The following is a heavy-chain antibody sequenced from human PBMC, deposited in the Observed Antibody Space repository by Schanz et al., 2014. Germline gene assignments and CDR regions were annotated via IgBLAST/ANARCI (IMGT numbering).Heavy chain of an antibody. CDR1: GYIFGSHG. CDR3: ARVHIATYHYNSPGAFDI. J-gene: IGHJ3*02. V-gene: IGHV1-18*01. Sequence: QLMQSGREVRKPGASVKVSCKASGYIFGSHGMTWVRQAPGQGPELMGWINAHTGNTQYAQKFQGRVNMTRDTVTTTVHLELTRLRTDDTAIYYCARVHIATYHYNSPGAFDIWGQGTRVNDSS. CDR2: INAHTGNT. D-gene: IGHD3-10*01.